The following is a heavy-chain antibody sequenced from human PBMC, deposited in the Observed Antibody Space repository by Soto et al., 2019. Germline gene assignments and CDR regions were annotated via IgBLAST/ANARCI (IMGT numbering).Heavy chain of an antibody. CDR3: AHRRYSGRWF. Sequence: SGPTLVNPTQALTLTCTFSGFSLSTTGVGVGWTRQPPGKALEWLTLIYWNDDKRYSPSLRSRLTIIKDTSKNQVIFTMTNMDPVDTATYYCAHRRYSGRWFWGPGTLVTVYS. J-gene: IGHJ4*01. V-gene: IGHV2-5*01. CDR2: IYWNDDK. D-gene: IGHD6-13*01. CDR1: GFSLSTTGVG.